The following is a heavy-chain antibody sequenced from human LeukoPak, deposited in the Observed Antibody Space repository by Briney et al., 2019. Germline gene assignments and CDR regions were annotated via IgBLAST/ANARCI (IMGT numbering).Heavy chain of an antibody. D-gene: IGHD5-24*01. CDR2: IYPGDSDT. CDR3: ARLSDGYNDF. J-gene: IGHJ4*02. Sequence: GESLKISCKGSGYRFGNYWIAWVRQMPGKGLESMGIIYPGDSDTRYSPSFQGQVTFSADKSISTAYLQWSSLKASDTAMYYCARLSDGYNDFWGQGTLVTVSP. V-gene: IGHV5-51*01. CDR1: GYRFGNYW.